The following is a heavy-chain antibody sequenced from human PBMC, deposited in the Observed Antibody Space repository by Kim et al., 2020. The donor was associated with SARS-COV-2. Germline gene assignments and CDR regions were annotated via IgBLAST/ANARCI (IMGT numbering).Heavy chain of an antibody. V-gene: IGHV3-23*01. J-gene: IGHJ6*02. CDR2: ISSGTVNK. CDR1: GFTFDTYA. Sequence: GGSLRLSCVASGFTFDTYAMSWVRQAPGKGLEWVSVISSGTVNKFYADSVRGRFTISRDNSKNTLYLQMNSLRDEDTALYYCAKMVSMHGYNYFDYYAMDVGGQETTDTVSS. D-gene: IGHD5-18*01. CDR3: AKMVSMHGYNYFDYYAMDV.